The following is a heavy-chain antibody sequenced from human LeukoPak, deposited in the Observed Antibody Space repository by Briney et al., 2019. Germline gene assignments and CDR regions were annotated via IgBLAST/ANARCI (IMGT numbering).Heavy chain of an antibody. J-gene: IGHJ4*02. D-gene: IGHD5-24*01. Sequence: KTSETLSLTCTVSAGSISNYYWSWIRQPAGKGLEWIGRIHSSGSANYNPSLKSRVTISVDKSKNQFSLKLSSVTAADTAMYYCARGGGGYPFDYWGQGTLVTVSS. CDR3: ARGGGGYPFDY. CDR2: IHSSGSA. V-gene: IGHV4-4*07. CDR1: AGSISNYY.